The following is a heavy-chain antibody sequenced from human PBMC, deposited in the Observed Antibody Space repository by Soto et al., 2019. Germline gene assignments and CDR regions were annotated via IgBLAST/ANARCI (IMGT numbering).Heavy chain of an antibody. Sequence: QVQLVESGGGVVQPGRSLRLSCAASGFTFSSYAMHWVRQAPGKGLEWVAVISYDGSNKYYADSVKGRFTISRDNSKYTLYLQMNSLRAEDTAVYYCARDWGSGRNYYGMDVWGQGTTVTVSS. CDR2: ISYDGSNK. D-gene: IGHD3-10*01. V-gene: IGHV3-30-3*01. J-gene: IGHJ6*02. CDR3: ARDWGSGRNYYGMDV. CDR1: GFTFSSYA.